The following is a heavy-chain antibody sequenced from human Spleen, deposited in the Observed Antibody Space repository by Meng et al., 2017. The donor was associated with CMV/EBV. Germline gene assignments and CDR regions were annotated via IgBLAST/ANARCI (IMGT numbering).Heavy chain of an antibody. CDR3: AKAYGGSYSYFDY. V-gene: IGHV3-33*06. CDR1: GFTFRSYW. J-gene: IGHJ4*02. Sequence: SAGFTFRSYWMQWVRQAPGKGLEWVGVIWYDGSNQDYAASVKGRGTIARDNSKNTLYLQMNSLRAEDTAVYYCAKAYGGSYSYFDYWGQGTLVTVSS. CDR2: IWYDGSNQ. D-gene: IGHD1-26*01.